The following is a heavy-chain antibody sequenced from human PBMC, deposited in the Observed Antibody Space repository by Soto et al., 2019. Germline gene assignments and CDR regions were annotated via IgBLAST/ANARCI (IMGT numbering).Heavy chain of an antibody. CDR3: AKNWNWGSLVH. Sequence: SETLSLTCTVSGDSISTDYWSWIRQSPGKGLEWIGFIYYGGSTNYNPSLKSRVTISVDAPKNQFSLKLSSVTAADTAVYYCAKNWNWGSLVHWGQGTLVTVSS. CDR2: IYYGGST. D-gene: IGHD7-27*01. CDR1: GDSISTDY. J-gene: IGHJ4*02. V-gene: IGHV4-59*08.